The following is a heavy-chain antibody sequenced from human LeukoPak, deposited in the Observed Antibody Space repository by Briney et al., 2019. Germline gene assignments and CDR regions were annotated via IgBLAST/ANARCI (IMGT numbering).Heavy chain of an antibody. J-gene: IGHJ4*02. CDR1: GGSISSGSYY. CDR3: ARGRGTMVRGVIIHDY. Sequence: SETLSLTCTVSGGSISSGSYYWSWIRQPAGNGLEWIGRIYTSGSTNYNPSLKTRVTISVDTSKNQFSLKLSSVTAADTAVYYCARGRGTMVRGVIIHDYWGQGTLVTVSS. V-gene: IGHV4-61*02. CDR2: IYTSGST. D-gene: IGHD3-10*01.